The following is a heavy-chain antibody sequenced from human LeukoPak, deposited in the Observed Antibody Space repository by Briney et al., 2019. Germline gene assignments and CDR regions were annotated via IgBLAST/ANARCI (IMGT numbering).Heavy chain of an antibody. CDR1: GGSFSGYY. CDR2: IYYSGST. J-gene: IGHJ1*01. CDR3: ARVGYSSSWSLTPAEYFQH. V-gene: IGHV4-59*01. Sequence: TSETLSLTCAVYGGSFSGYYWSWIRQPPGKGLEWIGYIYYSGSTNYNPSLKSRVTISVDTSKNQFSLKLSSVTAADTAVYYCARVGYSSSWSLTPAEYFQHWGQGTLVTVSS. D-gene: IGHD6-13*01.